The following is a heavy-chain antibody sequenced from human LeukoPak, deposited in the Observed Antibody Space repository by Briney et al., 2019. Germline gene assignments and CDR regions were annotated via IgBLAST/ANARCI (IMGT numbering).Heavy chain of an antibody. Sequence: GGSLRLSCAASGFTFSSYGMHWVRQAPGKGLEWVAVISYDGSNKYYADSVKGRFTISRDNSKNTLYLQMNSLRAEDTAVYYCAKNHNYCDSSGLSEWGQGTLVTVSS. J-gene: IGHJ4*02. V-gene: IGHV3-30*18. CDR1: GFTFSSYG. CDR3: AKNHNYCDSSGLSE. D-gene: IGHD3-22*01. CDR2: ISYDGSNK.